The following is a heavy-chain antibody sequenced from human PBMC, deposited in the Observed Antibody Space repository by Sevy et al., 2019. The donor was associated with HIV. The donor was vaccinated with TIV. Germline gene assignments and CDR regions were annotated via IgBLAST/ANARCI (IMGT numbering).Heavy chain of an antibody. CDR3: AGEGGSYWGYDY. J-gene: IGHJ4*02. D-gene: IGHD1-26*01. CDR1: GGTFSSYA. CDR2: IIPIFGTA. V-gene: IGHV1-69*13. Sequence: ASVKVSCKASGGTFSSYAISWVRQAPGQGLGWMGGIIPIFGTANYAQKFQGRVTITADESTSTAYMELSSLRSEDTAVYYCAGEGGSYWGYDYWGQGTLVTVSS.